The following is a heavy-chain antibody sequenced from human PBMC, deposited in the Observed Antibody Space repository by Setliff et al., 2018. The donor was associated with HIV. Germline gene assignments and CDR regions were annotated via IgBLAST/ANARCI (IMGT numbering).Heavy chain of an antibody. CDR2: IYHTGST. V-gene: IGHV4-39*01. CDR1: GGSINSTSYY. D-gene: IGHD3-3*01. Sequence: SETLSLTCTVSGGSINSTSYYWGWIRQPPGNGLEWIGSIYHTGSTYYKPSLKSRVTISVDTSKNQFSLRLSSFAAGDTAVYYCARSIVPVASGYYYFEYWCQGTLVTVSS. CDR3: ARSIVPVASGYYYFEY. J-gene: IGHJ4*02.